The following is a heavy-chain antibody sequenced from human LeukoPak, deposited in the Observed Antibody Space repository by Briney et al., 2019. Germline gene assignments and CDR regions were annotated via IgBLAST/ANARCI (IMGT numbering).Heavy chain of an antibody. D-gene: IGHD2-2*01. CDR2: ISGSGGST. CDR3: AKDRRRYCSSTSCYTNWFDP. V-gene: IGHV3-23*01. CDR1: GFTFSSYA. J-gene: IGHJ5*02. Sequence: GGSLRLSCAASGFTFSSYAMSWVRQAPGKGLEWVSAISGSGGSTYYADSVKGRFTISRDNSKNTLYLQMNSLRAEDTAVYYCAKDRRRYCSSTSCYTNWFDPWGQGTLVTVSS.